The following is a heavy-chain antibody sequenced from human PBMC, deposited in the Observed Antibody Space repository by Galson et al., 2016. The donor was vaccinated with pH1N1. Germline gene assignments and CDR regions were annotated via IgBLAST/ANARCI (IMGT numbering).Heavy chain of an antibody. CDR1: GGTFSNYA. CDR3: AQDLKFGVIAD. V-gene: IGHV1-69*05. Sequence: SVKVSCKASGGTFSNYAINWVRQAPGQGLEWMGGIIPIFGSADYTRPFQDRVTITTDESTNTAYMEMSSLRSEDTAVYYCAQDLKFGVIADWGQGTLVTVSS. J-gene: IGHJ4*02. CDR2: IIPIFGSA. D-gene: IGHD2/OR15-2a*01.